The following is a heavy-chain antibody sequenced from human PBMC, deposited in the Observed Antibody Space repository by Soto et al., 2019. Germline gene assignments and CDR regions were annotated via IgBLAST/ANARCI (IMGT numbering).Heavy chain of an antibody. CDR3: AGQLWFGELYDY. CDR1: GGSISSGDYY. J-gene: IGHJ4*02. D-gene: IGHD3-10*01. CDR2: IYYSGST. V-gene: IGHV4-30-4*01. Sequence: SETLSLTCTVSGGSISSGDYYWSWIRQPPGKGLEWIGYIYYSGSTYYNPSLKSRVTISVDTSKNQFSLKLSSVTAADTAVYYCAGQLWFGELYDYWGQGTLVPSPQ.